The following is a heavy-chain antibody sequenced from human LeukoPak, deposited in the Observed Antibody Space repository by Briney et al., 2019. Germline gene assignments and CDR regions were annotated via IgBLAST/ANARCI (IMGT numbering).Heavy chain of an antibody. CDR1: GFAFDEHG. CDR3: ARAPITSPFYFDY. CDR2: INWSGGST. V-gene: IGHV3-20*04. D-gene: IGHD2-2*01. Sequence: GGTLRLSCTASGFAFDEHGMSWVRQVPGKGLEWVSGINWSGGSTGYADPLRGRFTISRDNAKNSLYLQMDSLRAEDTALYYCARAPITSPFYFDYWGQGTLVTVSS. J-gene: IGHJ4*02.